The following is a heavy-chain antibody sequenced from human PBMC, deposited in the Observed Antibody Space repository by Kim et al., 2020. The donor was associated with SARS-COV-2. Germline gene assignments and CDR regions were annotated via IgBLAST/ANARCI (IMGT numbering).Heavy chain of an antibody. CDR2: VSGSGSKT. V-gene: IGHV3-23*01. D-gene: IGHD6-19*01. J-gene: IGHJ4*02. Sequence: GGSLRLSCAASGFTFNNFAMTWVRQAPGKGLEWVSSVSGSGSKTYYADSVKGRFTISRDNSKDTVYLQMTTLRVEDTAVYYCAKDGGGWLTSGWYYFEHWGQGAQVTVSP. CDR1: GFTFNNFA. CDR3: AKDGGGWLTSGWYYFEH.